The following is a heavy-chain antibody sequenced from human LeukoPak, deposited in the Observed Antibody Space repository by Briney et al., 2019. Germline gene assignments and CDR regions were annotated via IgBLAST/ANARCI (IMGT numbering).Heavy chain of an antibody. CDR1: GYRFTSYG. CDR3: ARGGLFSIGWDSLPQYYFDY. CDR2: ISAYNGNT. D-gene: IGHD6-19*01. V-gene: IGHV1-18*01. Sequence: ASVKVSCKASGYRFTSYGISWVRQAPGQGLEWMGWISAYNGNTNYAQKLQGRVTMTRDTSTSTVYMELSSLRSEDTAVYYCARGGLFSIGWDSLPQYYFDYWGQGTLVTVSS. J-gene: IGHJ4*02.